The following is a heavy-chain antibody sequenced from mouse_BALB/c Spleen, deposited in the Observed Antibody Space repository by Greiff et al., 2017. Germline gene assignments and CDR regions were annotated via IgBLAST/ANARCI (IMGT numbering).Heavy chain of an antibody. J-gene: IGHJ2*01. CDR2: ISSGGSYT. V-gene: IGHV5-6-4*01. CDR3: TRSAHPEENYFDY. Sequence: DVKLQESGGGLVKPGGSLKLSCAASGFTFSSYTMSWVRQTPEKRLEWVATISSGGSYTYYPDSVKGRFTISRDNAKNTLYLQMSSLKSEDTAMYYCTRSAHPEENYFDYWGQGTTLTVSS. CDR1: GFTFSSYT.